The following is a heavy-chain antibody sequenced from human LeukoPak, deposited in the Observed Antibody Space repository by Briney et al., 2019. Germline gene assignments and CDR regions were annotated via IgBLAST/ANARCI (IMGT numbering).Heavy chain of an antibody. CDR2: INWNGGST. J-gene: IGHJ4*02. CDR1: GFTFDDYG. Sequence: PGGSLRLSCAASGFTFDDYGMSWVRQAPGEGLEWVSGINWNGGSTGYADSVKGRFTISRDDAKNSLYLQMNSLRAEDTALYYCARDITMVRGVIKDYWGQGTLVTVSS. V-gene: IGHV3-20*04. D-gene: IGHD3-10*01. CDR3: ARDITMVRGVIKDY.